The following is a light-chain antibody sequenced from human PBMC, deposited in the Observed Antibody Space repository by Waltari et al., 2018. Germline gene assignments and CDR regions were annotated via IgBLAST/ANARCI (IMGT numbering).Light chain of an antibody. CDR3: MQGTHWLPT. Sequence: VVLTQSPLSLPVTLGQPASISCRSSQSLVYSDGNTYLNWFHQRPGQSPRRLISMVSNRDSGVPDRISGSGSVTDFTLKISRVEAEDVGVYYCMQGTHWLPTFGGGTKVEIK. CDR2: MVS. CDR1: QSLVYSDGNTY. V-gene: IGKV2-30*01. J-gene: IGKJ4*01.